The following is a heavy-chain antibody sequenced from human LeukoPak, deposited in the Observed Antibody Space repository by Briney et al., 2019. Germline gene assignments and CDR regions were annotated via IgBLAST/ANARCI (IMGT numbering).Heavy chain of an antibody. Sequence: GSLRLSCAASGFTFSSYWMSWVRQAPGKGLEWVANIKQDGSEKYYVDSVKGRFTISRDNAKNSLYLQMNSLRAEDTAVYYCARVYGYYDSSGYFDYWGQGTLVTVSS. CDR1: GFTFSSYW. V-gene: IGHV3-7*01. J-gene: IGHJ4*02. CDR2: IKQDGSEK. CDR3: ARVYGYYDSSGYFDY. D-gene: IGHD3-22*01.